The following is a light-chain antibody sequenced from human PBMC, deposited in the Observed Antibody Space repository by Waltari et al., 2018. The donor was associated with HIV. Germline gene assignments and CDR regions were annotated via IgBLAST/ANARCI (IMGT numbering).Light chain of an antibody. V-gene: IGLV1-40*01. CDR2: GDT. CDR1: RPDTGAGSD. CDR3: QSYDSSLSAWV. Sequence: QSVLTQPPSVSGAPGQRVTISCTGSRPDTGAGSDVHWYQHLPGRAPKLLIYGDTNRPSGVPDRFSGSKSGTSASLAITGLQAEDEADYSCQSYDSSLSAWVFGGGTKLTVL. J-gene: IGLJ3*02.